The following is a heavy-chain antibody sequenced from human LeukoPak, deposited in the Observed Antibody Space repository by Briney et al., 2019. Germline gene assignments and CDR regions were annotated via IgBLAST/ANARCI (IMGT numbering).Heavy chain of an antibody. CDR2: FNPEDGET. D-gene: IGHD2-15*01. J-gene: IGHJ4*02. CDR3: ATDSWGRLPFHY. V-gene: IGHV1-24*01. CDR1: GYTFTSYD. Sequence: GASVKVSCKASGYTFTSYDINWVRQAPGKGLEWMGGFNPEDGETIYAQKFQGRVTMTEDTSTDTAYMELSSLRSEDTAVYYCATDSWGRLPFHYWGQGTLVTVSS.